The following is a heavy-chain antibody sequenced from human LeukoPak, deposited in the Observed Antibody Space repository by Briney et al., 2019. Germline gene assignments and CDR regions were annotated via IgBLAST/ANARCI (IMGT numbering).Heavy chain of an antibody. J-gene: IGHJ2*01. Sequence: PSQTLSLTCTVSGGSISSGGYYWSWIRQHPGKGLEWIGYIYYSGSTYYNPSLKSRVTISVDTSKNQFSLNLSSVTAADTAVYYCAKHPWFGEFWYFDLWGRGTLVTVSS. CDR2: IYYSGST. CDR3: AKHPWFGEFWYFDL. CDR1: GGSISSGGYY. V-gene: IGHV4-31*03. D-gene: IGHD3-10*01.